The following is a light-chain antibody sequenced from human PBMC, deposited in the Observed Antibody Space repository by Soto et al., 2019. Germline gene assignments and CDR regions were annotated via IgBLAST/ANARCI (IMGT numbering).Light chain of an antibody. V-gene: IGKV1-39*01. CDR1: QTISNY. CDR3: QQTYNIPRT. CDR2: AAS. Sequence: DIHMTQSPSSLSASIGDRVTITCRSSQTISNYLNWYQQKPGKAPKVLIYAASSLQSGVPSRFSGSGSGTDFTLTISSLEPEDFATYYCQQTYNIPRTFGQGTKVDIK. J-gene: IGKJ1*01.